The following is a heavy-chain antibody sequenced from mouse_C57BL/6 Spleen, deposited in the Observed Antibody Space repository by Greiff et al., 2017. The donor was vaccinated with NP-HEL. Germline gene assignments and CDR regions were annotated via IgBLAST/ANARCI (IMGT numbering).Heavy chain of an antibody. Sequence: EVKLMESGGGLVKPGGSLKLSCAASGFTFSDYGMHWVRQAPEKGLEWVAYISSGSSTIYYADTVKGRFTISRDNAKNTLFLQMTSLGSEDTARYYCARGDGDSDWFAYWGQGTPVTVSA. CDR2: ISSGSSTI. V-gene: IGHV5-17*01. J-gene: IGHJ3*01. CDR1: GFTFSDYG. D-gene: IGHD2-13*01. CDR3: ARGDGDSDWFAY.